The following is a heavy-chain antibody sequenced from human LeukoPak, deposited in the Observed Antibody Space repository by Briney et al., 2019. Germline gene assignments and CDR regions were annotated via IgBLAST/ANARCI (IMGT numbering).Heavy chain of an antibody. CDR2: INPNNGGK. V-gene: IGHV1-2*02. J-gene: IGHJ5*02. CDR3: ARGYSSSWYEVSGWFDP. CDR1: GYSFTGFY. Sequence: ASVKVSCKASGYSFTGFYMHWVRQAPGQGRECMEWINPNNGGKNYAQKFQGRVTVTRDTSISTAYMELRRLKSDDTAVYYCARGYSSSWYEVSGWFDPWGQGTLVTVSS. D-gene: IGHD6-13*01.